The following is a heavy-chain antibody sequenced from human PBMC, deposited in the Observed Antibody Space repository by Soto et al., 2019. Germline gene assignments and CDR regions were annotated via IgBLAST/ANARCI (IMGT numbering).Heavy chain of an antibody. D-gene: IGHD6-19*01. CDR1: GFTVSSNY. Sequence: GGSLRLSCASSGFTVSSNYMSWVRQAPGKGLEWVSVIYSDGSTFYADSVKGRFSISRDNSENTLYLQMNSLRIEDTAVYYCAGEQWLAQWGQGS. CDR3: AGEQWLAQ. J-gene: IGHJ4*02. CDR2: IYSDGST. V-gene: IGHV3-66*01.